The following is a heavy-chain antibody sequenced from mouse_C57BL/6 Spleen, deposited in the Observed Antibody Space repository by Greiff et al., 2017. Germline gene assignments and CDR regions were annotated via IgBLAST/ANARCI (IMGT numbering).Heavy chain of an antibody. CDR3: ERHEEGITAVAPFDY. CDR1: GYTFTAYT. CDR2: FYPGSGSI. J-gene: IGHJ2*01. D-gene: IGHD1-1*01. V-gene: IGHV1-62-2*01. Sequence: QVQLQQSGAELVKPGASVRLSCKASGYTFTAYTVHWVKQRSGQGLEWIGWFYPGSGSIKYNEKFKDKATLTAAKSSSTVYMELSRLTSEDSAVYSGERHEEGITAVAPFDYWGQGTTLTVSS.